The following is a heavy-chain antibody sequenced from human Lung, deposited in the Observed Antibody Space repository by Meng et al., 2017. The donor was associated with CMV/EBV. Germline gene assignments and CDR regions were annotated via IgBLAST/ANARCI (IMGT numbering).Heavy chain of an antibody. CDR2: INPNSGGT. Sequence: ASXXVSXKASGGTFSSYAISWVRQAPGQGLEWMGWINPNSGGTNYAQKFQGRVTMTRDTSISTAYMELSRLRSDDTAVYYCARDRLRFLEWSYGMDVWGQGTAVTVSS. J-gene: IGHJ6*02. CDR1: GGTFSSYA. D-gene: IGHD3-3*01. V-gene: IGHV1-2*02. CDR3: ARDRLRFLEWSYGMDV.